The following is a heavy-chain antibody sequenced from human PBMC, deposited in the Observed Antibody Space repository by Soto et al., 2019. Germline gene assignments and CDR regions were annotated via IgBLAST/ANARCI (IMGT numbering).Heavy chain of an antibody. V-gene: IGHV1-69*01. Sequence: QVQLVQSGAEVKKPGSSVKVSCKASGGTFSSYAISWVRQAPGQGLEWMGGIISIFGTANYAQKFQGRVTITADESTSTAYMELSSLRSEDTAVYYCARDGAKAYYYDSSGYPYYFDYWGQGTLVTVSS. D-gene: IGHD3-22*01. CDR1: GGTFSSYA. J-gene: IGHJ4*02. CDR3: ARDGAKAYYYDSSGYPYYFDY. CDR2: IISIFGTA.